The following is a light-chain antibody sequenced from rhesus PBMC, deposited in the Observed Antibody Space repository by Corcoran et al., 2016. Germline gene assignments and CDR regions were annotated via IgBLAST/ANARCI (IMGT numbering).Light chain of an antibody. V-gene: IGLV2-32*01. CDR2: GVS. CDR3: CSYAGNYTYI. Sequence: QAALTQPPSVSGSPGQSVTISCTGTSSDIGGYNYVSWYQQHPGTAPKLMIYGVSRRPSGVSDRFSGSKSGTTASLTSYGLPAEDEADYYCCSYAGNYTYIFGVGTRLTVL. CDR1: SSDIGGYNY. J-gene: IGLJ1*01.